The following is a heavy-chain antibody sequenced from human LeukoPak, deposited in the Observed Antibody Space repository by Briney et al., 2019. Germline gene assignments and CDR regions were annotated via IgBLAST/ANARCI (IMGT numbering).Heavy chain of an antibody. CDR3: ARGLSSNYYDYFDS. CDR2: IYPGDSDT. CDR1: GYSFSTYW. J-gene: IGHJ4*02. Sequence: GESLKISCKGSGYSFSTYWIAWVRQMPGTGLEWMAIIYPGDSDTRYSPSFQGQVTISVDKSISTAYLQWSSLKASDTAMYYCARGLSSNYYDYFDSWGQGTLVTVSS. D-gene: IGHD3-22*01. V-gene: IGHV5-51*01.